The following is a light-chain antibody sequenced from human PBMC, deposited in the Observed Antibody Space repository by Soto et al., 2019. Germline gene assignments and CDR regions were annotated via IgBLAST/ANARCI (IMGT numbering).Light chain of an antibody. CDR1: QTISTF. CDR3: QQSYNTLTWK. CDR2: DAS. Sequence: DIQMTQSPSSLSASVGDRVIITCRASQTISTFLNWYQQKPGEAPRVLIYDASTLQTGVPSRFSGSGYGTDFTLTISSLQPEDFASYYCQQSYNTLTWKFGQGTKVDIK. V-gene: IGKV1-39*01. J-gene: IGKJ1*01.